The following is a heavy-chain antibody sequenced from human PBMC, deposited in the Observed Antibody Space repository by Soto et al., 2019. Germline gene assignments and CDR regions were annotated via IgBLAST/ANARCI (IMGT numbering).Heavy chain of an antibody. D-gene: IGHD3-9*01. CDR1: GGSFSGYC. Sequence: PSETLSLTCAVYGGSFSGYCWSWIRQPPGKGLEWIGEINHGGSTNYNPSLKSRVTISVDTSKNQFSLKLSSVTAADTAVYYCARGLNYDILTGYYMPPDAFDIWGQGTMVTVS. CDR3: ARGLNYDILTGYYMPPDAFDI. CDR2: INHGGST. V-gene: IGHV4-34*01. J-gene: IGHJ3*02.